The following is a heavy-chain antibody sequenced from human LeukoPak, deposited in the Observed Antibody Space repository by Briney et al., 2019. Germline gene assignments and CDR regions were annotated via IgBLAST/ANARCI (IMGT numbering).Heavy chain of an antibody. CDR3: AREVSEGFDF. V-gene: IGHV3-21*01. Sequence: GRSLRLSCEASGFTFSGYSMNWIRQAPGKGLEWVSSFGTRSTSIYHAGSVKGRFAISRDNAKNSLYLQMNSLRAEDTALYYCAREVSEGFDFWGQGTLVTVSS. D-gene: IGHD3-22*01. J-gene: IGHJ4*02. CDR2: FGTRSTSI. CDR1: GFTFSGYS.